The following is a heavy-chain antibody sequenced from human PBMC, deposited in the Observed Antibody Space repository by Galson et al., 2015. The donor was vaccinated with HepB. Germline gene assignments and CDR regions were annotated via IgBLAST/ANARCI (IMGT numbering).Heavy chain of an antibody. CDR2: ISSSSSYI. Sequence: SLRLSCAASGFTFSSYSMNWVRQAPGKGLEWVSSISSSSSYIYYADSVKGRFTISRDNAKNSLYLQMNSLRAEDTAVYYCARDAGLDVDTAMVGGSDYWGQGTLVTVSS. J-gene: IGHJ4*02. V-gene: IGHV3-21*01. CDR3: ARDAGLDVDTAMVGGSDY. CDR1: GFTFSSYS. D-gene: IGHD5-18*01.